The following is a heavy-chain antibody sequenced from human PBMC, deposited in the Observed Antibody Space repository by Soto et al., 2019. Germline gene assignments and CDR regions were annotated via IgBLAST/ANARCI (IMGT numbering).Heavy chain of an antibody. Sequence: SGPTLVNPTQTLTLTCTFSGFSLSTSGVAVGWIRQPPGKALEWLALIYWDDDKRYSPSLKSRVTISKDTSKNQVVLTMTNMDPVDTATYFFAHNYGDYAIFDYWGQGSLVTVSS. CDR1: GFSLSTSGVA. CDR2: IYWDDDK. D-gene: IGHD4-17*01. CDR3: AHNYGDYAIFDY. J-gene: IGHJ4*02. V-gene: IGHV2-5*02.